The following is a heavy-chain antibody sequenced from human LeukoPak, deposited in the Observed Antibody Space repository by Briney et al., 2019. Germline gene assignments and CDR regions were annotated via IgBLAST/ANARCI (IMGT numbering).Heavy chain of an antibody. V-gene: IGHV3-7*01. CDR2: IKEDGSET. CDR3: AKSLDY. Sequence: TGGSLRLXCVASGFTFSRSWMDWVRQAPGKGLEWVANIKEDGSETYYVDSAKGRFTVSRDNAKNSLYLQMDSLRVEDTAIYYCAKSLDYWGQGTPVTVSS. CDR1: GFTFSRSW. J-gene: IGHJ4*02.